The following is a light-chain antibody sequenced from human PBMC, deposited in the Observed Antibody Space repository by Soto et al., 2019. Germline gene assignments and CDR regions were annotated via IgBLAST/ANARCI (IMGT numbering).Light chain of an antibody. J-gene: IGKJ3*01. V-gene: IGKV1-8*01. CDR2: AAS. CDR1: QGISSY. CDR3: QQYYSYPFT. Sequence: IQMTQSPSSLSASVGDRVTITCRASQGISSYLAWYQQKPGKAPKLLIYAASTLQSGVPSRFSGSGSGTDFTLTISCLQSEDFATYYCQQYYSYPFTFGPGTKVDIK.